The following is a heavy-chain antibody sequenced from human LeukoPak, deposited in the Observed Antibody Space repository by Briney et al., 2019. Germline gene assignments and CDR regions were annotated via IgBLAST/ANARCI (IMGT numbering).Heavy chain of an antibody. D-gene: IGHD6-6*01. CDR3: ARWGSYSSSSTFGY. J-gene: IGHJ4*02. CDR2: IHYSGST. CDR1: GRSISSYY. Sequence: SETLSLTCTVPGRSISSYYWRWIRQPPGKGLEWIGDIHYSGSTNYNPSLKSRVTISVDTSKNQFSLKLTSVTAADTAVYYCARWGSYSSSSTFGYWGQGTLVTVSA. V-gene: IGHV4-59*01.